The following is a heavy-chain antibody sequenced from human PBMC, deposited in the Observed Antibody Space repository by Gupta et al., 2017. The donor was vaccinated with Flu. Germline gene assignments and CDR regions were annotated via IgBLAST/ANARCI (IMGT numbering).Heavy chain of an antibody. J-gene: IGHJ4*02. Sequence: QVQLVQSGAEVKKPGASVRVSCKASGYTFTGYYIHWVRQAPGQGLEWMGWINPNGGGSYFAQNLQGRVTLTRDTSINTAYMDLSGLGSDDTAVYYCTRSLTTIMGFLDYWGQGTLVIVSS. CDR3: TRSLTTIMGFLDY. D-gene: IGHD3-9*01. CDR1: GYTFTGYY. V-gene: IGHV1-2*02. CDR2: INPNGGGS.